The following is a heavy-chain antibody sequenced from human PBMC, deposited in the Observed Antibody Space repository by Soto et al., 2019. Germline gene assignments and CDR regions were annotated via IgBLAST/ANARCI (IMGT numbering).Heavy chain of an antibody. J-gene: IGHJ5*02. Sequence: QVRLVQSGAEVKRPGASVKVSCKTYGYSFTVYGISWVRQAPGQGLEWMGWMSTYTGDTNYARKFRGRVTMTTDISASTASMELRSRPSDDTAVYYCARDPGGATGFDPWGQGTPVIVST. CDR1: GYSFTVYG. CDR2: MSTYTGDT. CDR3: ARDPGGATGFDP. D-gene: IGHD3-10*01. V-gene: IGHV1-18*01.